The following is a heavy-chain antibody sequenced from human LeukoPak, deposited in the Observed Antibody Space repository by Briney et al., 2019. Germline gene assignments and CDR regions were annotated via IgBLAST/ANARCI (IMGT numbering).Heavy chain of an antibody. CDR1: GFTVSSNY. CDR3: ARVKPAAILSYFDY. CDR2: IYSGGST. V-gene: IGHV3-53*01. Sequence: GGSLRLSCAASGFTVSSNYMSWVRQAPGKGLEWVSVIYSGGSTYYADSVRGGFTISRDNSKNTLYLQMNSLRAEDTAVYYCARVKPAAILSYFDYWGQGTLVTVSS. J-gene: IGHJ4*02. D-gene: IGHD2-2*01.